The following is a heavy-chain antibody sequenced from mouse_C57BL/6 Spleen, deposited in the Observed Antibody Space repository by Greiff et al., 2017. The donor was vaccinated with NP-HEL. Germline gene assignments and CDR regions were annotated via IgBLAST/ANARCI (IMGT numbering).Heavy chain of an antibody. J-gene: IGHJ2*01. CDR3: ARRDYDGRWYFDY. CDR1: GFTFSDYG. V-gene: IGHV5-17*01. D-gene: IGHD2-4*01. CDR2: ISSGSSTI. Sequence: EVKLVESGGGLVKPGGSLKLSCAASGFTFSDYGMHWVRQAPEKGLEWVAYISSGSSTIYYADTVKGRFTISRDNAKNTLFLQMTSLRSEDTAMYYCARRDYDGRWYFDYWGQGTTLTVSS.